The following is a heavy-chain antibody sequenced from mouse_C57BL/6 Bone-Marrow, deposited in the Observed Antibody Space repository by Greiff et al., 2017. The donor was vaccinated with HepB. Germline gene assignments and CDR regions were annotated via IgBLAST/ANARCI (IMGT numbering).Heavy chain of an antibody. CDR3: ARRDYSNPYFDY. D-gene: IGHD2-5*01. J-gene: IGHJ2*01. V-gene: IGHV1-55*01. CDR1: GYTFTSYW. Sequence: QVQLQQPGAELVKPGASVKMSCKASGYTFTSYWITWVKQRPGQGLEWIGDIYPGSGSTNYNEKFKSKATLTVDTSSSTAYMQLSSLTSEDSAVYYWARRDYSNPYFDYWGQGTTLTVSS. CDR2: IYPGSGST.